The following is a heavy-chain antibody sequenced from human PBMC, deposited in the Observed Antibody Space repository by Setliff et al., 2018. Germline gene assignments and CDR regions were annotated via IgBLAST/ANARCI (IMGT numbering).Heavy chain of an antibody. J-gene: IGHJ3*02. D-gene: IGHD3-10*01. V-gene: IGHV3-11*01. CDR1: GFTFSNHG. Sequence: GGSLRLSCAASGFTFSNHGMSWIRQAPGKGLEWVSYISSSGSTISYADSMKGRFTISRDNAKNSLYLQMNSLRVEDTAVYYCARDLYGSGSYGAFDIWAQGTMVTVSS. CDR2: ISSSGSTI. CDR3: ARDLYGSGSYGAFDI.